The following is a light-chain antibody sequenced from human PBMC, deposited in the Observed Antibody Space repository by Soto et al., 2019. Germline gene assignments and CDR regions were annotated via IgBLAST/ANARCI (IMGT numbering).Light chain of an antibody. V-gene: IGKV1-39*01. Sequence: DIRMTQSPSSLSASVGDRVTITCRASQSISSSLNWFQQKPGKAPKLLIYAASSLQSGVPSRFSGSGSGTDFTLTTSSLQPEDFATYYCQQSYSTPYTFGQGTKLEIK. CDR1: QSISSS. J-gene: IGKJ2*01. CDR2: AAS. CDR3: QQSYSTPYT.